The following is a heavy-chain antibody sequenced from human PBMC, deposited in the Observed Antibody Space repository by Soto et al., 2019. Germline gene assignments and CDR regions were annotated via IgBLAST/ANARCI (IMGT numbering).Heavy chain of an antibody. CDR3: ARGRLYSSGWHPPNFDY. D-gene: IGHD6-19*01. V-gene: IGHV1-8*01. Sequence: GASVKVSCKASGYTFTSYDINWVRQATGQGLEWMGWMNPNSGNTGYAQKFQGRVTMTRNTSISTAYMELSSLRSEDTAVYYCARGRLYSSGWHPPNFDYWGQGTLVTVSS. CDR2: MNPNSGNT. J-gene: IGHJ4*02. CDR1: GYTFTSYD.